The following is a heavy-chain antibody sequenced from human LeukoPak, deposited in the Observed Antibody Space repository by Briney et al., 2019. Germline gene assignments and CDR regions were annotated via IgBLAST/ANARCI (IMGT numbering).Heavy chain of an antibody. CDR1: GFSLSTSGMR. Sequence: KESGPALVXPTQTLTLTCTFSGFSLSTSGMRVSWIRQPPGKALEWLARIDWDDDKFYSTSLKTRLTISKDTSKNQVVLTMTNMDPVDTATYYCAQTYYYDSRNSYYFDYWGQGTLVTVSS. J-gene: IGHJ4*02. V-gene: IGHV2-70*04. CDR3: AQTYYYDSRNSYYFDY. D-gene: IGHD3-22*01. CDR2: IDWDDDK.